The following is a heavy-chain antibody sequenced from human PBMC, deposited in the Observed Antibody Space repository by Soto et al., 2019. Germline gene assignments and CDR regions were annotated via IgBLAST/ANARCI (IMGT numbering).Heavy chain of an antibody. V-gene: IGHV3-74*01. D-gene: IGHD4-17*01. Sequence: EVQLAESGGGLVQPGGSLRLSCAASGFTFSSYWMHWVRQAPGKGLVWVSRINSDGSSPTYADSVKGRFTISRDNAKNTLYLHMSSLRAEDTAVYYCAKGGTTVIDHWGQGTLVIVSS. CDR1: GFTFSSYW. CDR3: AKGGTTVIDH. CDR2: INSDGSSP. J-gene: IGHJ4*02.